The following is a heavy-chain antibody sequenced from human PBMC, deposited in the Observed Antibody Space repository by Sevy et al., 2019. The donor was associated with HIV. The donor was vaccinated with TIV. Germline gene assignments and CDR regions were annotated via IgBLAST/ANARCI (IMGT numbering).Heavy chain of an antibody. CDR1: GFTFSDYY. CDR2: ISSSGSTI. J-gene: IGHJ5*02. V-gene: IGHV3-11*01. CDR3: GRVSSGYYNWFDP. Sequence: GGSLRLSCAASGFTFSDYYMSWIRQAPGKGLEWVSYISSSGSTIYYADSVKGRFTISRDNAKNSLYLQMNSLRAEDTAVYYWGRVSSGYYNWFDPWGQGTLVTVSS. D-gene: IGHD3-22*01.